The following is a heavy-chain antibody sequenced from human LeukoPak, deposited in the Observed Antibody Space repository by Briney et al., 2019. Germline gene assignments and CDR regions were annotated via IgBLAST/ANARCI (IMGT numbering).Heavy chain of an antibody. CDR2: ISSSSGITI. J-gene: IGHJ4*02. CDR3: AKDSGSSSWYYFDY. V-gene: IGHV3-48*01. CDR1: GFTFSSYS. Sequence: PGGSLRLSCAASGFTFSSYSMNWVRQAPGKGLEWVSYISSSSGITIYYADSVKGRFTISRDNAKNSLYLQMNSLRAEDTAGYYCAKDSGSSSWYYFDYWGQGTLVTVSS. D-gene: IGHD6-13*01.